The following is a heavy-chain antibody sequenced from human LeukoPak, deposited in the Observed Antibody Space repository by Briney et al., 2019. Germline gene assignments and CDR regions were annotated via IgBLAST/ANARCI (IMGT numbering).Heavy chain of an antibody. CDR3: ARDSGGNYLFDY. Sequence: ASVKVSCKASGCTFSSYAISWVRQAPGQGLEWMGRIIPILGIANYAQKFQGRVTITADKSTSTAYMELSSLRSEDTAVYYCARDSGGNYLFDYWGQGTLVTVSS. CDR2: IIPILGIA. J-gene: IGHJ4*02. CDR1: GCTFSSYA. D-gene: IGHD4-23*01. V-gene: IGHV1-69*04.